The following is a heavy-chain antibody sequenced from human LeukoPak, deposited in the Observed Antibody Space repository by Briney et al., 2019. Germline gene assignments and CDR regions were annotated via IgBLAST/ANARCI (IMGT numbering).Heavy chain of an antibody. Sequence: PGGSLRLSCAASGFTFSSYGMSWVRQAPGKGLEWVSAISGSGGSTYYADSVKGRFTISRDNSKNTLYLQMNSLRAEDTAVYYCAKWEVRGVYFDYWGQGTLVTVSS. J-gene: IGHJ4*02. CDR2: ISGSGGST. V-gene: IGHV3-23*01. D-gene: IGHD3-10*01. CDR3: AKWEVRGVYFDY. CDR1: GFTFSSYG.